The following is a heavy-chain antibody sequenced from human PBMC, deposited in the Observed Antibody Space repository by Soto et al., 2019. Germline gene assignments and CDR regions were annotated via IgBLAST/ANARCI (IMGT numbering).Heavy chain of an antibody. D-gene: IGHD2-15*01. CDR1: GGSISSGDYY. Sequence: SETLSLTCTVSGGSISSGDYYWSWIRQPPGKGLEWIGYIYYSGSTYYNPSLKSRVTISVDTSKQQVSLKLSSVTAADTAVYYCARDGGGYCSGGSCYPEGYYYDYYGMDVWGQGTTVTVSS. V-gene: IGHV4-30-4*01. CDR2: IYYSGST. J-gene: IGHJ6*02. CDR3: ARDGGGYCSGGSCYPEGYYYDYYGMDV.